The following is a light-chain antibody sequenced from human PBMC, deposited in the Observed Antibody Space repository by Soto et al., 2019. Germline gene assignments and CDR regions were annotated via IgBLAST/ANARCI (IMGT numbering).Light chain of an antibody. CDR1: QSISSR. J-gene: IGKJ1*01. CDR3: QQFHSFSPT. CDR2: KAS. V-gene: IGKV1-5*03. Sequence: DIQMTQSPSPLSASVGDIVTITCRSSQSISSRLAWYQQKRGKAPNLLIYKASSLESGVPSRFSCSGSGTEFTLTISSLQPDDFAAYYCQQFHSFSPTFGQGTKVEIK.